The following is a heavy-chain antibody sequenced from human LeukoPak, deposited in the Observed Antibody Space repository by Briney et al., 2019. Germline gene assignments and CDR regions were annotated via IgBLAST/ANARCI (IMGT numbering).Heavy chain of an antibody. CDR2: INSDETTL. J-gene: IGHJ4*02. Sequence: GGSLRLSCAASGFTLSKHWMHWVRQAPGKGLVWVSRINSDETTLQYADSVKGRFTISRDTAKNTLYLQMNILRAEDTAVYYCARHVDTPMDYWGQGTLVTVSS. V-gene: IGHV3-74*01. CDR3: ARHVDTPMDY. CDR1: GFTLSKHW. D-gene: IGHD5-18*01.